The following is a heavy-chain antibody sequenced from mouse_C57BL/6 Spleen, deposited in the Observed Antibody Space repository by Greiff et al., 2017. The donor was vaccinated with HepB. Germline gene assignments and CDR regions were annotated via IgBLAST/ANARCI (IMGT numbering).Heavy chain of an antibody. V-gene: IGHV1-50*01. Sequence: VQLQQPGAELVKPGASVKLSCKASGYTFTSYWMQWVNQRPGQGLEWIGEIDPSDSYTNYNQKFKGKATLTVDTSSSTAYMQLSSLTSEDSAVYYCANYDYDWYFDVWGTGTTVTVSS. CDR3: ANYDYDWYFDV. CDR1: GYTFTSYW. J-gene: IGHJ1*03. CDR2: IDPSDSYT. D-gene: IGHD2-4*01.